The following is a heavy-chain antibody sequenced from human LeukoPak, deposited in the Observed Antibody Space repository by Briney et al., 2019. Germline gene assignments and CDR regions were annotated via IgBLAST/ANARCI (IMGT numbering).Heavy chain of an antibody. CDR3: ARGRYSYGY. D-gene: IGHD5-18*01. J-gene: IGHJ4*02. CDR1: GGSFSGYY. V-gene: IGHV4-34*01. Sequence: SETLSLTCAVYGGSFSGYYWSWICQPPGKGLEWIGEINHSGSTNYNPSLKSRVTISVDTSKNQFSLKLSSVTAADTAVYYCARGRYSYGYWGQGTLVTVSS. CDR2: INHSGST.